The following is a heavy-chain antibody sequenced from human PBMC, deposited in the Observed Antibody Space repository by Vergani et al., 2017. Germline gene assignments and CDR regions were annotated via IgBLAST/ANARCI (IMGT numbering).Heavy chain of an antibody. D-gene: IGHD4-23*01. V-gene: IGHV1-2*02. J-gene: IGHJ4*02. CDR2: INPNSGGT. Sequence: QVQLVQSGAEVKKPGSSVKVSCKASGGTFSSYTISWVRQAPGQGLEWMGWINPNSGGTNYAQKFQGRVTMTRDTSISTAYMELSRLRSDDTAVYYCARVHDYGGNSLGYWGQGTLVTVSS. CDR1: GGTFSSYT. CDR3: ARVHDYGGNSLGY.